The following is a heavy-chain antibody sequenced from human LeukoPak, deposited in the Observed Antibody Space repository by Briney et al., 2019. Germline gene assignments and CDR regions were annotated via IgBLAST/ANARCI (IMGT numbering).Heavy chain of an antibody. J-gene: IGHJ3*02. CDR2: IYFSETT. CDR1: SGSSSDTTYY. Sequence: SETLSLTCTVSSGSSSDTTYYWAWISQHPGKGLEWIGSIYFSETTYNPSLKSRITISADTSKKHFSLKLSSVTAADTAVYYCASPSKLVISRGGFDIWGQGTMVTVSA. CDR3: ASPSKLVISRGGFDI. V-gene: IGHV4-39*02. D-gene: IGHD3-22*01.